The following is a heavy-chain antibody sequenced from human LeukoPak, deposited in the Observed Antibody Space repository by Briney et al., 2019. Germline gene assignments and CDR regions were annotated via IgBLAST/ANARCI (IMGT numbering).Heavy chain of an antibody. CDR1: GGSISSYY. Sequence: PSETLSLTCTVSGGSISSYYWSWIRQPPGKGLEWIGYIYYSGSTNYNPSLKSRVTISVDTSKNQFSLKLSSVTAADTAVYYCARGSSWYRSYYFDYWGQGTLVTVFS. V-gene: IGHV4-59*01. CDR2: IYYSGST. J-gene: IGHJ4*02. D-gene: IGHD6-13*01. CDR3: ARGSSWYRSYYFDY.